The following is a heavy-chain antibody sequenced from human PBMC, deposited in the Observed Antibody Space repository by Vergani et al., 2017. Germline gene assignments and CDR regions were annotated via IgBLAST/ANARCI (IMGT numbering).Heavy chain of an antibody. CDR2: ISTYNGKT. CDR3: ARSYSSSWGWFDP. CDR1: GYTFTSYG. D-gene: IGHD6-13*01. J-gene: IGHJ5*02. Sequence: QVQLVQSGPEVKKPGASVKVSCKASGYTFTSYGISWVRQAPGQGLEWMGWISTYNGKTNYAQKFQSRITMTTDTSTNTAYMELRSLRSDDTAVYYCARSYSSSWGWFDPWGQGTLVIVSS. V-gene: IGHV1-18*04.